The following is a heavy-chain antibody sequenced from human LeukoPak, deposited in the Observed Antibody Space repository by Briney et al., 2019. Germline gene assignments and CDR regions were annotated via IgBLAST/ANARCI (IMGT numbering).Heavy chain of an antibody. CDR3: ARDTSRRDVWGSYRYARFDY. CDR2: ISRSGSTK. V-gene: IGHV3-11*01. D-gene: IGHD3-16*02. CDR1: GFTFSDYN. Sequence: KPGGSLRLSCAASGFTFSDYNMRWIRQAPGKGLEWVSSISRSGSTKYYADSVKGRFTISRDNAKNSLFLQMNSLRAEDTAVYYCARDTSRRDVWGSYRYARFDYWGQGTLVTVSS. J-gene: IGHJ4*02.